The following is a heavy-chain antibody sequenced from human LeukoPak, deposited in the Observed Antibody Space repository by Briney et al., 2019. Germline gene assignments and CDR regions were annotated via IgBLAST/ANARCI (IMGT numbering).Heavy chain of an antibody. CDR3: ASGLAVAADAFDI. D-gene: IGHD6-19*01. CDR1: GGSISSYY. Sequence: SETLSLTCTVSGGSISSYYWSWIRQPPGKGLEWIGNIHYSGSTNYNPSLKSRVTISIDTSKNQFSLKLTSVTAADAAVYYCASGLAVAADAFDIWGQGTMVTVSS. CDR2: IHYSGST. V-gene: IGHV4-59*08. J-gene: IGHJ3*02.